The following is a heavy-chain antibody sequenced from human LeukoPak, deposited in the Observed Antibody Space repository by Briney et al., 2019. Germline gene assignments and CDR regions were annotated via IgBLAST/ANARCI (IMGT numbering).Heavy chain of an antibody. Sequence: GGSLRLSCSASGSSVSGNYMSWVRQAPGRGLEWVSVIYSGASRYYADSVRGRFIISGNNSKNTLYLQMNSLRAEDTAVYYCASTGRGSIRYHNWFDPWGQGTLVTVSP. V-gene: IGHV3-66*01. CDR3: ASTGRGSIRYHNWFDP. CDR2: IYSGASR. CDR1: GSSVSGNY. J-gene: IGHJ5*02. D-gene: IGHD6-13*01.